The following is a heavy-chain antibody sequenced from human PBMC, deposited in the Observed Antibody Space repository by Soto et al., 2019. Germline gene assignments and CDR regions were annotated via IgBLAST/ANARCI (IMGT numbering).Heavy chain of an antibody. CDR2: IYHSGST. Sequence: SETLSLTCAVSGYSISSGYYWGWIRQPPGKGLEWIGSIYHSGSTYYNPSLKSRVTISVDTSKNQYSLKLSSVTAADTAVYYCAREVHIVVVVAALQFDYWGQGTLVTVSS. D-gene: IGHD2-15*01. CDR1: GYSISSGYY. V-gene: IGHV4-38-2*02. J-gene: IGHJ4*02. CDR3: AREVHIVVVVAALQFDY.